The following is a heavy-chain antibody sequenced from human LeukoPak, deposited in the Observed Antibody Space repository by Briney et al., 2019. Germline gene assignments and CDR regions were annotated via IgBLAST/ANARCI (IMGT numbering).Heavy chain of an antibody. V-gene: IGHV3-30*18. Sequence: GGSLRLSCAASGFTFSSYGMHWVRQAPGKGLEWVAVISYDGSNKYYADSVKGRFTISRGNSKNTLYLQMNSLRAEDTAVYYCAKGRIAAAGTPDYWGQGTLVTVSS. CDR3: AKGRIAAAGTPDY. CDR1: GFTFSSYG. CDR2: ISYDGSNK. D-gene: IGHD6-13*01. J-gene: IGHJ4*02.